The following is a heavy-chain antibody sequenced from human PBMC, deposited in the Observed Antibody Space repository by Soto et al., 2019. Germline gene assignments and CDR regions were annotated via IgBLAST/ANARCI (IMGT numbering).Heavy chain of an antibody. D-gene: IGHD3-9*01. CDR3: ASGGGLRYFDWLQNWFDP. V-gene: IGHV4-39*01. CDR2: IYYSGST. J-gene: IGHJ5*02. Sequence: QLQLQESGPGLVKPSETLSLTCTVSGGSISSSSYYWGWIRQPPGKGLEWIGSIYYSGSTYYNPSLKSRVTISVDTSKNQFSLKLSSVTAADTAVDYCASGGGLRYFDWLQNWFDPWGQGTLVTVSS. CDR1: GGSISSSSYY.